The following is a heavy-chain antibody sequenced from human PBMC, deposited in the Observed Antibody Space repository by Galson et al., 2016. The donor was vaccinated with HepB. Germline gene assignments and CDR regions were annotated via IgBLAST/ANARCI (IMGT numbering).Heavy chain of an antibody. CDR1: GYIFTNYA. D-gene: IGHD3-10*01. CDR3: ARDQKQGYYGSGSFNWFDP. Sequence: SVKVSCKASGYIFTNYAMNWVRHAPGQGLEWMGWINIKTGKSTYAQGFTGRFVFSLDTSVSTAYLQISTLKADDTAVYYCARDQKQGYYGSGSFNWFDPWGQGTLVTVSS. V-gene: IGHV7-4-1*02. CDR2: INIKTGKS. J-gene: IGHJ5*02.